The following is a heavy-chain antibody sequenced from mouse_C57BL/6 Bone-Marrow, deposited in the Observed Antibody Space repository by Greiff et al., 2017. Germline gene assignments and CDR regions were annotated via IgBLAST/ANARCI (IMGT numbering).Heavy chain of an antibody. CDR3: ARDGDYDDYAMDY. CDR2: INPSSGYT. Sequence: VNVVESGAELAKPGASVKLSCKASGYTFTSYWMHWVKQRPGQGLEWIGYINPSSGYTKYNQKFKDKATLTADKSSSTAYMQLSSLTYEDSAVYYCARDGDYDDYAMDYWGQGTSVTVSS. V-gene: IGHV1-7*01. D-gene: IGHD2-4*01. J-gene: IGHJ4*01. CDR1: GYTFTSYW.